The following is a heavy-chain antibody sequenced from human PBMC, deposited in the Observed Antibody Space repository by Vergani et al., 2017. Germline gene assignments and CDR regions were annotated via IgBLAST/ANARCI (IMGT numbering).Heavy chain of an antibody. Sequence: QVRLVESGGGVVQTGGSLRLSCEASGFTFSDYNMHWVRQAPGKGLEWVAVIWYDGATRYMADAVKGRFTISRDNSKNTLFLDMNNLRPEDTAVYYCSLGVMDFYDPSGHEARDCWGQGTLVTVSS. CDR1: GFTFSDYN. V-gene: IGHV3-33*03. D-gene: IGHD3-22*01. CDR2: IWYDGATR. J-gene: IGHJ4*02. CDR3: SLGVMDFYDPSGHEARDC.